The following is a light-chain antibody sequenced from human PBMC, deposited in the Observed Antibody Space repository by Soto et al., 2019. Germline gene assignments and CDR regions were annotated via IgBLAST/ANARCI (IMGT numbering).Light chain of an antibody. CDR3: QQYGSSPIA. CDR1: QNVGSRF. Sequence: EIVLTQSPGTLSLSPGERATLSCRASQNVGSRFLAWYQQKPGQAPRLLINVASSRATGIPDRFSGSGSGTDFTLTISRLEPEDCAVYYCQQYGSSPIAFGQGTRLEIK. CDR2: VAS. V-gene: IGKV3-20*01. J-gene: IGKJ5*01.